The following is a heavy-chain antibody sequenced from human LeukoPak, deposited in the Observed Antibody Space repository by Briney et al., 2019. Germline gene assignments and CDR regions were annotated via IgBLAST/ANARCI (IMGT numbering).Heavy chain of an antibody. D-gene: IGHD1-26*01. CDR1: GFTYNNYA. CDR2: ISGSGTTT. Sequence: GGSLKLSCAASGFTYNNYAMNWVRQAPGKGLEWVSTISGSGTTTYYADSVKGRFTISRDNIKNTLYLQMNSLTPEDTAVYYCTRDLRQGGSYAFDYWGQGILVTVSS. J-gene: IGHJ4*02. CDR3: TRDLRQGGSYAFDY. V-gene: IGHV3-23*01.